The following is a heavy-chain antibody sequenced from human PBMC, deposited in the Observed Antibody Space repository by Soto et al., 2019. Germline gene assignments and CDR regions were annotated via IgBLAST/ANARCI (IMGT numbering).Heavy chain of an antibody. CDR3: AGYNSNSQNY. Sequence: GGSLRLSCAASGVTVRSYWMHWVRHAPGTGLGWVSRIKPDGSWTIHADSVKGRFTISRQNAKSMVYLQMNSLRGEDTAVYYCAGYNSNSQNYWGHGTLVTVSS. V-gene: IGHV3-74*01. J-gene: IGHJ4*01. CDR1: GVTVRSYW. CDR2: IKPDGSWT. D-gene: IGHD1-7*01.